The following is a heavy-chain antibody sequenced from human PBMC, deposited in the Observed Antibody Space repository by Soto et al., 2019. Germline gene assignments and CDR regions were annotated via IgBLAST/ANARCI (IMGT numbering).Heavy chain of an antibody. CDR3: ATRFPPFSGNDPSY. Sequence: SETLSLTCTVSGGSISSRSYYWGWIRQPPGKGLEWIGSIYDSGSTYYNPSLKSRVTLSVDSSKNQFSLNLSSVTAADTAVYYCATRFPPFSGNDPSYWGQGTLVTVSS. J-gene: IGHJ4*02. CDR1: GGSISSRSYY. V-gene: IGHV4-39*01. D-gene: IGHD1-1*01. CDR2: IYDSGST.